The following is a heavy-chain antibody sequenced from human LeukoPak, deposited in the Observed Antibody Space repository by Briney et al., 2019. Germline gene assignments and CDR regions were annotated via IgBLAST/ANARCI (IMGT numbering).Heavy chain of an antibody. CDR2: INAYNGNT. V-gene: IGHV1-18*01. Sequence: ASVKVSCKASGYTFTSYGISWVRQAPGQGLEWMGWINAYNGNTNYAQKLQGRVTMPTHTSTSTAYMELRSLRSDDTAVYYCARDTGDSSGYGPDAFDIWGKGTMVTVSS. CDR3: ARDTGDSSGYGPDAFDI. D-gene: IGHD3-22*01. J-gene: IGHJ3*02. CDR1: GYTFTSYG.